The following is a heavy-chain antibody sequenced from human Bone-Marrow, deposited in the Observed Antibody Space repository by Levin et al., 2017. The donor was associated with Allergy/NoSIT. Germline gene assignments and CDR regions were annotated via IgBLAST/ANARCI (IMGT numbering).Heavy chain of an antibody. Sequence: PAGGSLRLSCVASGFTVSNNYMTWVRQAPGKGLEGVSVIYSGGKTHYADSVKGRFTVSRDKSKNTLYLQMNSLRAEDTAVYYCATHPRAAYWGQGTLVTVSS. D-gene: IGHD6-25*01. CDR2: IYSGGKT. CDR3: ATHPRAAY. V-gene: IGHV3-53*01. CDR1: GFTVSNNY. J-gene: IGHJ4*02.